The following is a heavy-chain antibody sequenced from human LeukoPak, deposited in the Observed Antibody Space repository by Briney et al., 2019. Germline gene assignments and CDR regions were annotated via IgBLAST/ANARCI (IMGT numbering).Heavy chain of an antibody. Sequence: SETLSLTCTVSGGSISSYYWSWIRQPPGRGLEWIGEVNHGGTTNYNPSLKSRVIISADTSKNQFSLKLNSVTAADTAVYYCARVVYGDSSKDFDYWGQGTLVTVSS. CDR2: VNHGGTT. V-gene: IGHV4-34*01. D-gene: IGHD4-17*01. J-gene: IGHJ4*02. CDR1: GGSISSYY. CDR3: ARVVYGDSSKDFDY.